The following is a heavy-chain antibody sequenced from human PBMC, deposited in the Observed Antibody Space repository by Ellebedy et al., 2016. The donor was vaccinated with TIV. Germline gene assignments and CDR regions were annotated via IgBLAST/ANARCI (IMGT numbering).Heavy chain of an antibody. D-gene: IGHD3-9*01. Sequence: GGSLRLXCAASGFSLSNSFMSWIRQAPGKGLEWVSTLTADGRSTYFADSVKGRFTISRDNSKNTLYLQMNSLRAEDTAVYYCATLRGYDILTGYLPRYFDLWGRGTLVTVSS. CDR1: GFSLSNSF. CDR2: LTADGRST. J-gene: IGHJ2*01. V-gene: IGHV3-23*01. CDR3: ATLRGYDILTGYLPRYFDL.